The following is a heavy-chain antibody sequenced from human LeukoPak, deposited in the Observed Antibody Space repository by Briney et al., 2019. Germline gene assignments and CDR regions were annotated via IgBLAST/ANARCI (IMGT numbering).Heavy chain of an antibody. CDR1: GGSISSYY. J-gene: IGHJ6*03. Sequence: SETLSLTCTVSGGSISSYYWSWIRQPPGKGLEWIGYIYTSGSTNYNPSLKSRVTISVDTSKNQFSLKLSSVTAADTAVYYCARGLFEAAAGTYYYYYMDVWGKGTTVTVSS. V-gene: IGHV4-4*09. CDR3: ARGLFEAAAGTYYYYYMDV. CDR2: IYTSGST. D-gene: IGHD6-13*01.